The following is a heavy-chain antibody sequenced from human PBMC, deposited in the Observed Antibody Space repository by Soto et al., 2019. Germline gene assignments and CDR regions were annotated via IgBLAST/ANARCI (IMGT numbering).Heavy chain of an antibody. D-gene: IGHD6-13*01. CDR2: ISGSGGST. J-gene: IGHJ6*02. CDR3: AKVGRVYSISWPGSYYGMDV. CDR1: GFTFSSYA. Sequence: GGSLRLSCAASGFTFSSYAMSWVRQAPGKGLEWVSAISGSGGSTYYADSVKGLFTISRDNSKNTLYLQMNSLRAVDTAVYYCAKVGRVYSISWPGSYYGMDVWGQGTTVTVSS. V-gene: IGHV3-23*01.